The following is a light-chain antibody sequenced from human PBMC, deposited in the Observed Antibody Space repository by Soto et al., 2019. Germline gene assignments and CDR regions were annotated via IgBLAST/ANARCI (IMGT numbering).Light chain of an antibody. J-gene: IGLJ3*02. Sequence: QSALTQPPSASGSPGQSVTISCTGTSSDVGVYNSVSWYQQHPGKAPKLMIYDVSKRPSGVPDRFSGSKSGNTASLTVSGLQAEDEADYYCSSYAGSNNLVFGGGTKLTVL. CDR1: SSDVGVYNS. CDR2: DVS. V-gene: IGLV2-8*01. CDR3: SSYAGSNNLV.